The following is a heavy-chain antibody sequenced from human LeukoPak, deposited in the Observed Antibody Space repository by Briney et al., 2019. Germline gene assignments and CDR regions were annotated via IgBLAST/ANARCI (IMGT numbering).Heavy chain of an antibody. D-gene: IGHD1-26*01. Sequence: GGSLRLSCAASGFTFSNNAMSWVRQAPGKGLEWVSATSTSGGSAYYADSVKGRFTISRDNSKNTLYLQIDSLRADDTAVYYCARYSGSYYYPPAWDLWGQGTLVTVSS. CDR1: GFTFSNNA. V-gene: IGHV3-23*01. CDR2: TSTSGGSA. CDR3: ARYSGSYYYPPAWDL. J-gene: IGHJ4*02.